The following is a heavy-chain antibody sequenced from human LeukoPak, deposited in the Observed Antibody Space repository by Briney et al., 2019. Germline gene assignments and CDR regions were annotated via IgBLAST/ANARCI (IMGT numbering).Heavy chain of an antibody. CDR3: AGGSGSGWGDAFDI. D-gene: IGHD6-19*01. CDR2: TNPNSGNT. CDR1: GYTFTSYD. V-gene: IGHV1-8*01. Sequence: ASVKVSCKASGYTFTSYDINWVRQATGQGLEWMGWTNPNSGNTGYAQKFQGRVTMTRNTSISTAYMELSSLRSEDTAVYYCAGGSGSGWGDAFDIWGQGTMVTVSS. J-gene: IGHJ3*02.